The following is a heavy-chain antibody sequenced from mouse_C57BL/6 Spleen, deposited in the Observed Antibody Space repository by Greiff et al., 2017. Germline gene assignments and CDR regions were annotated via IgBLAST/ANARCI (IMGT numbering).Heavy chain of an antibody. CDR2: IYPSDSET. J-gene: IGHJ1*03. CDR3: ARERPLWDPYWYFDV. V-gene: IGHV1-61*01. D-gene: IGHD4-1*01. Sequence: QVQLQQPGAELVRPGSSVKLSCKASGYTFTSYWMDWVKQRPGHGLEWIGNIYPSDSETHYNQKFKDKATLTVDKSSSTAYMPLSSLTSEDSAVYYCARERPLWDPYWYFDVWGTGTTVTVSS. CDR1: GYTFTSYW.